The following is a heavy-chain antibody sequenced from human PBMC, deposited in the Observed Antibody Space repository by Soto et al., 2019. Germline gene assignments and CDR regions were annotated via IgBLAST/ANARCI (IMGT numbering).Heavy chain of an antibody. CDR1: GFSFTGYY. CDR2: INAHSGGT. D-gene: IGHD6-6*01. Sequence: ASVKISCKASGFSFTGYYIHWLRQAPGQGLEWMGWINAHSGGTEYAQKFQGRVTLTRDTSIATAYLTLTSLTSDDTALYYCAKDLTRQLAYWLDPWGQGTQVTVSS. J-gene: IGHJ5*02. V-gene: IGHV1-2*02. CDR3: AKDLTRQLAYWLDP.